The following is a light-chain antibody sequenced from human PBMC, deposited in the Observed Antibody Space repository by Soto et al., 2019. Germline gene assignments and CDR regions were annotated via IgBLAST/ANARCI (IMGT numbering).Light chain of an antibody. CDR2: GVS. Sequence: DFQLTQSPSSLSASVGDEVTITCRASQGISHYLTWYQQKPGRAPTLLIYGVSTLQSGFPSRFSGGGSGTDFSLTISYLQLEDFATYYCQQSYDAQFTFGGGTRVEIK. V-gene: IGKV1-39*01. J-gene: IGKJ4*01. CDR3: QQSYDAQFT. CDR1: QGISHY.